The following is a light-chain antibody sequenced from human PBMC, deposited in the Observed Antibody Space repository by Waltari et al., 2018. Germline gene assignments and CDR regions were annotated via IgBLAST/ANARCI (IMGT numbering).Light chain of an antibody. V-gene: IGKV3-15*01. CDR2: GVS. J-gene: IGKJ4*01. Sequence: EIVMTQSPATLSVSPGERATLSCRASQSISSNLAWYQQKPGQAPRLLIYGVSTRATGIPARFSGSGSGTDFTLTISSLQSEDFAVYYCQQYNKWPLTFGGGTKVEIK. CDR1: QSISSN. CDR3: QQYNKWPLT.